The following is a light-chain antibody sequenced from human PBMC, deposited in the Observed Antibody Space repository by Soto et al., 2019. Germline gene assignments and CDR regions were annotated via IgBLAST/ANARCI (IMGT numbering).Light chain of an antibody. CDR1: QSISNF. CDR2: AAS. Sequence: DIQMTQTPSSLSASVGDRVTITCRASQSISNFLNWYQQKPGKAPKLLIYAASSFQSGVPSRFSGSGSGTDFTLTISSLQPEDFATYYCQQSYSTPRTFGQRTKVDI. CDR3: QQSYSTPRT. J-gene: IGKJ1*01. V-gene: IGKV1-39*01.